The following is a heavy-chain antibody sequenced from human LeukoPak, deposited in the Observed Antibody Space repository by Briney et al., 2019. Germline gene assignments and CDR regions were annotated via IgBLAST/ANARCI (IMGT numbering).Heavy chain of an antibody. CDR1: GGTFSSYA. J-gene: IGHJ5*02. CDR3: ARDFRVRLGAATGNWFDP. CDR2: IIPIFGTA. D-gene: IGHD6-13*01. Sequence: SVKVSCKASGGTFSSYAISWVRQAPGQGLEWMGGIIPIFGTANYAQKFQGRVTITADESTSTAYMELSSLRSEDTAVYYCARDFRVRLGAATGNWFDPWGQGTLVTVSS. V-gene: IGHV1-69*13.